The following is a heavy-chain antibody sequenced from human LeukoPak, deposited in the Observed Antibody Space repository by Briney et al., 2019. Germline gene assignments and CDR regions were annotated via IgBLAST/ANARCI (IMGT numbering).Heavy chain of an antibody. V-gene: IGHV3-53*01. J-gene: IGHJ4*02. CDR3: GGGDGHNHGDY. CDR2: MYCGGTI. CDR1: GFTVSNNF. D-gene: IGHD5-24*01. Sequence: GGSLRLSCAASGFTVSNNFMSWVRQAPGKGLEWVSVMYCGGTIYYADSVRGRFNISRDNSKNTLYLQMISRRDEDTAVYYCGGGDGHNHGDYWGQGTLVTVSS.